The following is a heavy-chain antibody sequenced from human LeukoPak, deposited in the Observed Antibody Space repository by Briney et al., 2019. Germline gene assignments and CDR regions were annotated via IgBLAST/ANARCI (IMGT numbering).Heavy chain of an antibody. CDR2: INSDGFST. J-gene: IGHJ4*02. CDR3: ARGTSGGYFDY. CDR1: GFTFSSFW. Sequence: GGSLRLSCAASGFTFSSFWIHWARQVPGKGRVWVSRINSDGFSTSYADSVKGRFTISGDNAKNTLYLQMNSLRAEDTAVYYCARGTSGGYFDYWGQGTLVTVSS. D-gene: IGHD1-26*01. V-gene: IGHV3-74*01.